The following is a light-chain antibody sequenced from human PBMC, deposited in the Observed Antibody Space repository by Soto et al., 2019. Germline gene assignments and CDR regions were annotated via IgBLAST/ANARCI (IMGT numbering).Light chain of an antibody. Sequence: EIVLTKSPATLSSSPGERATISCRASQSVSSYLAWYQQKPGQAPRLLIYDASNKATGIPARSSGSGSGTELTLTIRSLEPEDFAVYYCQHRRNWPPGSTVGEGTRLEL. CDR1: QSVSSY. CDR3: QHRRNWPPGST. CDR2: DAS. V-gene: IGKV3-11*01. J-gene: IGKJ5*01.